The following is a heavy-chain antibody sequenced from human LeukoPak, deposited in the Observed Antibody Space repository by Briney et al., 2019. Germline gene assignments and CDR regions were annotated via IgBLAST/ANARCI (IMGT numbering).Heavy chain of an antibody. Sequence: ASVKVSCKASGYTFTSYYLHWVRQAPGQGLEWMGWINPNNGGTNYAQKFQGRVTMTRDTSITTVYMDLSSLRSDDTAVYYCARPIAEYYYGLFSHWGQGTLVTVSS. CDR3: ARPIAEYYYGLFSH. D-gene: IGHD3-10*01. V-gene: IGHV1-2*02. CDR2: INPNNGGT. CDR1: GYTFTSYY. J-gene: IGHJ4*02.